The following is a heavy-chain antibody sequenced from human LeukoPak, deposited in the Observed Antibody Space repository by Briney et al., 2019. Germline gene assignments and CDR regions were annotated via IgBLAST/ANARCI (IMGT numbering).Heavy chain of an antibody. CDR1: GFTFSSYA. CDR2: ISGGGGST. V-gene: IGHV3-23*01. Sequence: GGSLRLSCAASGFTFSSYAMSWVRQAPGKGLEWVSAISGGGGSTYYADSVKGRFTISRDNSKNTLYLQMNSLRAEDTAVYYCAKDSYYYDSSETHSGPWGQGTLVTVSS. CDR3: AKDSYYYDSSETHSGP. J-gene: IGHJ5*02. D-gene: IGHD3-22*01.